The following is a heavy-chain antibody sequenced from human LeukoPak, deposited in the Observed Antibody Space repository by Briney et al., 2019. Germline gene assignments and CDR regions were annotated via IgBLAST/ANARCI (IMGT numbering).Heavy chain of an antibody. Sequence: GGSLRLSCAASGFTFSSFGMHWVRQAPGQGLEWVAFVRYDGTKIYYADAVKGRFTISRDNSKSTLYLKMDSLRAEDTAVYYCAKDRYISGWGWFVSWGQGTLVTVSS. V-gene: IGHV3-30*02. J-gene: IGHJ5*01. CDR3: AKDRYISGWGWFVS. CDR2: VRYDGTKI. CDR1: GFTFSSFG. D-gene: IGHD6-19*01.